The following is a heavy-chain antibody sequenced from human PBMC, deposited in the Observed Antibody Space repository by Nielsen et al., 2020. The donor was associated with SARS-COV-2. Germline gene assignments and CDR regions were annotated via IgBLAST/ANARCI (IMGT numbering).Heavy chain of an antibody. CDR2: IWYDGSNK. CDR1: GFTFSSYG. V-gene: IGHV3-33*01. J-gene: IGHJ3*02. CDR3: ARGGSGYRNAFDI. Sequence: GGSLRLSCAASGFTFSSYGMHWVRQAPGKGLEWVAVIWYDGSNKYYADSVKGRFTISRDNSKNTLYLQMNSLRAEDTAVYYCARGGSGYRNAFDIWGQGTMVTVSS. D-gene: IGHD6-19*01.